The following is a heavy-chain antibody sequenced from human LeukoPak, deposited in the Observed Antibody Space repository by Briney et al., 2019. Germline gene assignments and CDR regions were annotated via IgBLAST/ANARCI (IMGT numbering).Heavy chain of an antibody. Sequence: AASVKVSCKASGGTFSSYAISWVRQAPGQGLEWMGRIIPILGIANYAQKFQGRVTITRDTSASTAYMELSSLRSEDTAVYYCARDGGMVRADYWGQGTLVTVPS. CDR1: GGTFSSYA. J-gene: IGHJ4*02. CDR2: IIPILGIA. CDR3: ARDGGMVRADY. V-gene: IGHV1-69*04. D-gene: IGHD3-10*01.